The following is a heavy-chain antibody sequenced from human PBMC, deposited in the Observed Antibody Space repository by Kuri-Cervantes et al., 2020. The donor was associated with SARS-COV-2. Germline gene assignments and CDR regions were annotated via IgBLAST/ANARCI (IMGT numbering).Heavy chain of an antibody. CDR1: GGSISSSSYY. D-gene: IGHD3-9*01. J-gene: IGHJ4*02. CDR3: AKEGDILTPYFDY. CDR2: IYYSGST. V-gene: IGHV4-39*07. Sequence: SETLSLTCTVSGGSISSSSYYWGWIRQPPGKGLEWIGSIYYSGSTYYNPSLKSRVTISIDTSKNQFSLKLSSVTAADTAVYYCAKEGDILTPYFDYWGQGTLVTVSS.